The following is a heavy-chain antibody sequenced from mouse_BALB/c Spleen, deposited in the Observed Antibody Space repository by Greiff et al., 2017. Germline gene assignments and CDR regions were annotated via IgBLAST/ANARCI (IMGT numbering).Heavy chain of an antibody. CDR2: ISSGGSYT. CDR3: VRDGYEFAY. CDR1: GFTFSSYA. J-gene: IGHJ3*01. D-gene: IGHD2-2*01. Sequence: DVMLVESGGGLVKPGGSLKLSCAASGFTFSSYAMSWVRQSPEKRLEWVAEISSGGSYTYYPDTVTGRFTISRDNAKNTLYLEMSSLRSEDTAMYYCVRDGYEFAYWGQGTLVTVSA. V-gene: IGHV5-9-4*01.